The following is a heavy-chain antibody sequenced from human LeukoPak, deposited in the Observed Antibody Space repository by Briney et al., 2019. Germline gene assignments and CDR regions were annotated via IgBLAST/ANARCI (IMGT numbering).Heavy chain of an antibody. D-gene: IGHD3-16*01. J-gene: IGHJ4*02. CDR3: AKSRGPNTFGGVHDY. CDR1: GFTFSSYA. V-gene: IGHV3-23*01. Sequence: GGSLRLSCAASGFTFSSYAMHWVRQAPGKGLEWVSTISGSGAITYYADSVKGRFTISRDSSKSTMYLQMNSLRADDTAVYYCAKSRGPNTFGGVHDYWGRGALVTVSS. CDR2: ISGSGAIT.